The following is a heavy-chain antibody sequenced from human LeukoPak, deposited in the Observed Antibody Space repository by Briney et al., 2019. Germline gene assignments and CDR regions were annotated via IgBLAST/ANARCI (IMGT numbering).Heavy chain of an antibody. V-gene: IGHV7-4-1*02. Sequence: GASVKVSCKASGYTFTSYAMHWVRQAPGQRLEWMGWINTNTGNPTYAQGFTGRFVFSLDTSVSTAYLQISSLKAEDTAVYYCATQAGYSYGSYFDYWGQGTLVTVSS. CDR2: INTNTGNP. CDR3: ATQAGYSYGSYFDY. J-gene: IGHJ4*02. CDR1: GYTFTSYA. D-gene: IGHD5-18*01.